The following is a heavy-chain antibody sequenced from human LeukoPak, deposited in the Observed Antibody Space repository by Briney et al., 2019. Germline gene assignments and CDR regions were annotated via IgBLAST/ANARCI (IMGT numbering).Heavy chain of an antibody. CDR2: IKQDGSEK. CDR1: GFTFSAYW. J-gene: IGHJ4*02. Sequence: PGGSLRLSCVDSGFTFSAYWMSWVRQAPGKGLEWVASIKQDGSEKQYVDSVKGRFTISRDNAENLLYLQMNSLRVVDTAVYYCARWGHEPYSSDVSGFDYWGQGTLVTVSS. CDR3: ARWGHEPYSSDVSGFDY. V-gene: IGHV3-7*01. D-gene: IGHD6-19*01.